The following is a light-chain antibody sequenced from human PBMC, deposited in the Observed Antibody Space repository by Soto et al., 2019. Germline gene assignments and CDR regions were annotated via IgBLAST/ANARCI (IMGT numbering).Light chain of an antibody. V-gene: IGKV1-39*01. CDR1: QSISSY. CDR2: AAF. Sequence: DLQMTQSPSSLSASVGDRVTITCRASQSISSYLYWYQQKPGKAPKLLIYAAFSLQSGIPSRFSGSGPWTDFKLTITGLQPEDSASYFCQQNISAPLTFGGGTKVEIK. J-gene: IGKJ4*01. CDR3: QQNISAPLT.